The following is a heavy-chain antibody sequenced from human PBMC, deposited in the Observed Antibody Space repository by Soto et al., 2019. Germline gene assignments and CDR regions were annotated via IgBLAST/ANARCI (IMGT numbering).Heavy chain of an antibody. J-gene: IGHJ4*02. Sequence: GGTLRLCCAASGFTFRDYYIHWIGGAPGKGLEWISYISGNGEGIQDAGSARGRFTISRDNAENSGYLEMESRRDEDTARYEIFFYVHADFRTVFDVCGRGSLVIVSS. D-gene: IGHD4-17*01. V-gene: IGHV3-11*01. CDR3: FFYVHADFRTVFDV. CDR1: GFTFRDYY. CDR2: ISGNGEGI.